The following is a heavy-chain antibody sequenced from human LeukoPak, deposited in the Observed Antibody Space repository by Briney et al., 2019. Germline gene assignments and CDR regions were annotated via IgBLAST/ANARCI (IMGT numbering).Heavy chain of an antibody. CDR3: ARDTVQFRGFDY. Sequence: PSETLSLTCTVSGGSISSSSYYWGWIRQPPGKGLEWIGSINYSGSTYYNPSLKSRVTISVDTSKNQFSLKLSSVTAADTAVYYCARDTVQFRGFDYWGQGTLVTVSS. CDR1: GGSISSSSYY. J-gene: IGHJ4*02. D-gene: IGHD1-1*01. CDR2: INYSGST. V-gene: IGHV4-39*07.